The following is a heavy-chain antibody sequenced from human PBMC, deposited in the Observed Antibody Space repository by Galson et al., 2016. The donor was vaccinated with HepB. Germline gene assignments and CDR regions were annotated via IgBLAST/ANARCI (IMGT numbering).Heavy chain of an antibody. D-gene: IGHD3-9*01. V-gene: IGHV3-30*04. CDR1: GFTFSSYT. CDR3: ASSDYDILTGYYNVPY. CDR2: ISYDGSDK. Sequence: LRLSCAASGFTFSSYTMHWVRQAPGKGLEWVAVISYDGSDKYYADSVKGRFTISRDNSKNTLYLQMNSLRAEDTAVYYCASSDYDILTGYYNVPYWGQGTLVTVSS. J-gene: IGHJ4*02.